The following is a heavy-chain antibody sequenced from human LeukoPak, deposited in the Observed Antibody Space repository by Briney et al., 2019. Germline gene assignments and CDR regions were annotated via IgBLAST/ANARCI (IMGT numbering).Heavy chain of an antibody. Sequence: ASVKVSCKTSGYSFGVYGIGWVRQAPGQGLEWMGWINPNSGGTNYAQKFQGRVTMTRDTSISTAYMELSRLRSDDTAVYYCARDLGYYGSGSYYNEAFDYWGQGTLVTVSS. CDR1: GYSFGVYG. CDR2: INPNSGGT. V-gene: IGHV1-2*02. J-gene: IGHJ4*02. CDR3: ARDLGYYGSGSYYNEAFDY. D-gene: IGHD3-10*01.